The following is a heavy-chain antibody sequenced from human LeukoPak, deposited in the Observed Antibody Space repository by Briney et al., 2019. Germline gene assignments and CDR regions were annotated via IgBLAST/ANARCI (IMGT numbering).Heavy chain of an antibody. D-gene: IGHD2-2*02. CDR2: IIPIFGTA. V-gene: IGHV1-69*01. Sequence: SVKVSCKASGGTFSSYAISWVRQAPGQGLEWMGGIIPIFGTANYAQKFQGRVTITADESTSTAYMELSSLRSEDTAVYYCASGDGVVVPAAIWDAFDIWGQGTMVTVSP. J-gene: IGHJ3*02. CDR3: ASGDGVVVPAAIWDAFDI. CDR1: GGTFSSYA.